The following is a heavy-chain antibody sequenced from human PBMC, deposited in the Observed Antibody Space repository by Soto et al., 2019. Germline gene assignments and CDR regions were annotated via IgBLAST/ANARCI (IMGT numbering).Heavy chain of an antibody. CDR3: ARAPPPGGDKSGLDH. CDR1: GFPFSTFD. CDR2: MSFDGSNT. J-gene: IGHJ4*02. V-gene: IGHV3-30*04. Sequence: HPGGSLRLSCAASGFPFSTFDLHWVRQAPGKGLEWVALMSFDGSNTYYADSVKGRFTLSRDKSKNTVHMQMNNVTPEDTARYYCARAPPPGGDKSGLDHWGRGTLVTVSS. D-gene: IGHD3-3*01.